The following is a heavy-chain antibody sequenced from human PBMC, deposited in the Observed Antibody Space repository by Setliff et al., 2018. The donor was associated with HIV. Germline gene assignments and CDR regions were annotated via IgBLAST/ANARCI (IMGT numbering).Heavy chain of an antibody. CDR1: GYTFTSYA. D-gene: IGHD6-19*01. CDR3: ARGEAVAGRNWFDP. J-gene: IGHJ5*02. V-gene: IGHV7-4-1*02. Sequence: ASVKVSCKASGYTFTSYAMNWVRQAPGQGLEWMGWINTNTGNPTYAQGSTGRFVFSLDTSVSTAYLQISSLKAEDTAVYYCARGEAVAGRNWFDPWGQGTLVTVSS. CDR2: INTNTGNP.